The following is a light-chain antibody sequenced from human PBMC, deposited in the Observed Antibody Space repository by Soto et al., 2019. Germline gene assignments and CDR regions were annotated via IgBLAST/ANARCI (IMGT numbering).Light chain of an antibody. V-gene: IGKV1-6*01. CDR3: LQDYGDSWT. CDR2: AAS. J-gene: IGKJ1*01. CDR1: RDVGSD. Sequence: QRTQSPSSLSSSVGEKIIITCRASRDVGSDVSWYQQKPGQAPKLLIYAASNLYTGVPSRFSGSRSGTEFTLTISSLQPEDFASYYCLQDYGDSWTFGQGTKVDIK.